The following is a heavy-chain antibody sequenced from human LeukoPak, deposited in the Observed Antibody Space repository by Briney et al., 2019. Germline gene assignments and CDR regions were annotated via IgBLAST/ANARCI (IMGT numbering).Heavy chain of an antibody. CDR3: ATTGNFYDMDV. CDR1: GFAFFSTS. Sequence: GGSLRLSRAASGFAFFSTSIHWVRQAPGKGLGWLSYSSTVTGNIYYADSVKGRFTISRDNAKSSLNLQMSSLRAEDTAVYFCATTGNFYDMDVWGKGTTVTVSS. CDR2: SSTVTGNI. J-gene: IGHJ6*03. V-gene: IGHV3-48*04. D-gene: IGHD1-1*01.